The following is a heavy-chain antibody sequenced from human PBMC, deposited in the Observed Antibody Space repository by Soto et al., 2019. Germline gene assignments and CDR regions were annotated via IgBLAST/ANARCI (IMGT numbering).Heavy chain of an antibody. CDR1: GFTFSGYG. CDR2: IANDVSDQ. CDR3: TRSLGGSSYFVSDH. V-gene: IGHV3-30*03. J-gene: IGHJ4*02. Sequence: QVQLVESGGGVVQPGRSLRLSCAASGFTFSGYGMQWVRQAPGKGLEWVAVIANDVSDQFYEDSVKGRFIISSDNSKNMLYLEMNSLSAEDTAMYYCTRSLGGSSYFVSDHWGQGTLVTVSS. D-gene: IGHD2-15*01.